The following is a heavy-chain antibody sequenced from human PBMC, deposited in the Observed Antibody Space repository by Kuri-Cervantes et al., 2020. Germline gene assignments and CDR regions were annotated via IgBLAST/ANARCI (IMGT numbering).Heavy chain of an antibody. D-gene: IGHD1-7*01. CDR1: GGTFSSYA. CDR2: IIPIFGTA. J-gene: IGHJ3*02. Sequence: SVKVSCKASGGTFSSYAISWVRQAPGQGLEWMGGIIPIFGTANYAQKFQGRVTITADKSTSTAYTELSSLGSEDTAVYYCAVYSWNYRDAFDIWGQGTMVTVSS. CDR3: AVYSWNYRDAFDI. V-gene: IGHV1-69*06.